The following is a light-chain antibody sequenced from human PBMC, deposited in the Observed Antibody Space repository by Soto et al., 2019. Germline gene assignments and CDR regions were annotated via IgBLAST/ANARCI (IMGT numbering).Light chain of an antibody. CDR2: KAS. CDR1: QSISTW. V-gene: IGKV1-5*03. Sequence: DIQMTQSPSTLSASLGDRVTITCRASQSISTWLAWYQQKPGKAPKLLIYKASSLESGVPSRFSGSGSGTEFTLTISSLQPDDFGTYYCQQYNSYWTSGQGTKVDIK. J-gene: IGKJ1*01. CDR3: QQYNSYWT.